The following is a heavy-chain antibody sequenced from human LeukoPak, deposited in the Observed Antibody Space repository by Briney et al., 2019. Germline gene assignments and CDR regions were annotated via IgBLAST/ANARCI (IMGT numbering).Heavy chain of an antibody. CDR2: INHSGST. CDR3: ASGQLVLFDY. J-gene: IGHJ4*02. Sequence: SETLSLTCAVYGGSFSGYYWGWIRQPPGKGLEWIGEINHSGSTNYNPSLKSRVTISVDTSKNQFSLKLSSVTAADTAVYYCASGQLVLFDYWGQGTLVTVSS. V-gene: IGHV4-34*01. D-gene: IGHD6-6*01. CDR1: GGSFSGYY.